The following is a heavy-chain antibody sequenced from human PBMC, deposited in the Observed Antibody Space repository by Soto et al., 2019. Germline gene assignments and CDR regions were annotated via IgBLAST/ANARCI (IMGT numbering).Heavy chain of an antibody. Sequence: NLSETLSLTCTVSGGSISSSSYYWGWIRQPPGKGLEWIGSIYYSGSTYYNPSLKSRVTISVDTSKNQFSLKLSSVTAADTAVYYCARQYYYDSSGYYVPGPFDYWCQGTLVT. V-gene: IGHV4-39*01. CDR2: IYYSGST. D-gene: IGHD3-22*01. CDR1: GGSISSSSYY. J-gene: IGHJ4*02. CDR3: ARQYYYDSSGYYVPGPFDY.